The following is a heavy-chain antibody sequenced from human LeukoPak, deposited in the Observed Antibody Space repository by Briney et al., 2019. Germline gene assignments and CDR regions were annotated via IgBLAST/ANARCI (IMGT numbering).Heavy chain of an antibody. J-gene: IGHJ3*02. Sequence: PSETLSLTCTVSGGSISSSSYYWGWIRQPPGKGLEWIGSIYYSGSTYYNPSLKSRVTISVDTSKNQFSLKLSSVTAADTAVYYCARLVVTAIYAFDIWGQGTMVTVSS. D-gene: IGHD2-21*02. CDR2: IYYSGST. CDR1: GGSISSSSYY. CDR3: ARLVVTAIYAFDI. V-gene: IGHV4-39*07.